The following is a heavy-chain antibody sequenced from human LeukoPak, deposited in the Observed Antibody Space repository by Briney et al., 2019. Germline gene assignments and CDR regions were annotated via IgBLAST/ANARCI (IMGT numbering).Heavy chain of an antibody. Sequence: ESLKISCKGSGYSINNYWIGWVRHMPGKGLEWMGIIYPADSDIRYSPSFPGQVTISADKSISTAYLQWSSLKASDTAMYYCARQEYCSGGSCYTWFDPWGQGTLVTVSS. CDR3: ARQEYCSGGSCYTWFDP. V-gene: IGHV5-51*01. D-gene: IGHD2-15*01. CDR2: IYPADSDI. CDR1: GYSINNYW. J-gene: IGHJ5*02.